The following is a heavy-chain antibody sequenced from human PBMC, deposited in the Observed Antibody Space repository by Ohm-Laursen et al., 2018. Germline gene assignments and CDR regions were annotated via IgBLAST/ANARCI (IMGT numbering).Heavy chain of an antibody. J-gene: IGHJ4*02. CDR2: IKRDGSEE. Sequence: SLRLSCSASGFTFSSYWMSWVRQAPGKGLEWVANIKRDGSEEYYVASVKGRFTISRDNVKNSLYLQMISLRAEDTAVYHCARVSGYDSSGYYYFDFWGQGTLVTVSS. D-gene: IGHD3-22*01. CDR3: ARVSGYDSSGYYYFDF. V-gene: IGHV3-7*04. CDR1: GFTFSSYW.